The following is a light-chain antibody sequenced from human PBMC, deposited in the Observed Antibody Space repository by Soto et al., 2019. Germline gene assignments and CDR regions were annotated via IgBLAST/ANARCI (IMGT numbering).Light chain of an antibody. V-gene: IGKV3-11*01. Sequence: EIVLTQSPATLSLSPGERATLSCRASQSVSSYLAWYQQKPGQAPRLLIYDASNRATGIPARFSGSGSGTDVTLTISSLEPEDSAVYYCQQRGNWPRTFGQGTKLEIK. CDR3: QQRGNWPRT. CDR1: QSVSSY. CDR2: DAS. J-gene: IGKJ2*01.